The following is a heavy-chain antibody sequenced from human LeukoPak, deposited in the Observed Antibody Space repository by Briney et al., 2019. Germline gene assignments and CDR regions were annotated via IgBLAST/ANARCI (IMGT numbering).Heavy chain of an antibody. J-gene: IGHJ4*02. Sequence: QPGRSLRLSCAASGFTFSSYAMHWVRQAPGKGLEWVAVISYDGSNKYYADSVKGRFTISRDNSKNTLYLQMNSLRAEDTAVYYCAGGLLWFGELLFWGQGTLVTVSS. V-gene: IGHV3-30-3*01. CDR3: AGGLLWFGELLF. CDR2: ISYDGSNK. CDR1: GFTFSSYA. D-gene: IGHD3-10*01.